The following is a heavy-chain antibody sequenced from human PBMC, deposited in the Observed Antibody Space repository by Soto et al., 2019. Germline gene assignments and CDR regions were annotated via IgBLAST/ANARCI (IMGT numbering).Heavy chain of an antibody. CDR3: ASDGPYYIFWGGYPRRHAFDI. Sequence: QVQLQESGPGLVQPSETLSLTCTVSGGAISSYYWSWIRQPAGKGLEWIGRIYTSGSTNYNPPLKSRLTMSVVSSKNQCVLMLSSVTAAESAVYYCASDGPYYIFWGGYPRRHAFDIWGQGPVVTVSS. D-gene: IGHD3-3*01. J-gene: IGHJ3*02. V-gene: IGHV4-4*07. CDR1: GGAISSYY. CDR2: IYTSGST.